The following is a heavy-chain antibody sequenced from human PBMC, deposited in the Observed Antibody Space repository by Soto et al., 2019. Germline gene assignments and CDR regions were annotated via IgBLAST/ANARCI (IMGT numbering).Heavy chain of an antibody. D-gene: IGHD4-17*01. Sequence: QAQLVQSGAEVKEPGASVKVSCKASGYSFTTSGITWVRQAPGQGLEWMGWISTYNGNTNYAQKLQDRVTLTTDTSTRTAYMELRSLRSDDTAVYYCARRLYGDYDYWCQGTLVTVSS. CDR1: GYSFTTSG. CDR2: ISTYNGNT. V-gene: IGHV1-18*01. J-gene: IGHJ4*02. CDR3: ARRLYGDYDY.